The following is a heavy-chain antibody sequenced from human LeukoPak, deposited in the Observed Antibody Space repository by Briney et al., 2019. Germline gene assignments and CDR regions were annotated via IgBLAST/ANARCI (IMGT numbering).Heavy chain of an antibody. CDR3: ARLASSYYYYMDV. CDR1: GGSISSYY. CDR2: IYTSGST. Sequence: SETLSLTCTASGGSISSYYWSWIRQPPGKGLEWIGYIYTSGSTNYNPSLKSRVTISVDTSKNQFSLKLSSVTAADTAVYYCARLASSYYYYMDVWGKGTTVTVSS. J-gene: IGHJ6*03. V-gene: IGHV4-4*09.